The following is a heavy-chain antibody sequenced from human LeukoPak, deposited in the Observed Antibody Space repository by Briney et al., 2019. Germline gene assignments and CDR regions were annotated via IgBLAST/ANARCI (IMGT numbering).Heavy chain of an antibody. CDR3: ARGDGSSSGLYFDS. V-gene: IGHV3-21*01. D-gene: IGHD6-6*01. CDR1: GFTFSSYS. J-gene: IGHJ4*02. CDR2: ISSSSNYI. Sequence: GGSLRLSCAASGFTFSSYSMNWVRQAPGKGLEWVSSISSSSNYIYYADSVKGRFTISRDNAKNSLYLQMNSLRAEDTAVYYCARGDGSSSGLYFDSWGRGTLVTVSS.